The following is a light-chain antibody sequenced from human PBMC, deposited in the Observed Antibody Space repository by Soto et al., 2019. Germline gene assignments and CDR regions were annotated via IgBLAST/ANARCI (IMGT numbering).Light chain of an antibody. CDR3: QQYGSLLRT. V-gene: IGKV3-20*01. CDR2: GAS. J-gene: IGKJ1*01. Sequence: DIVVTQSPATLSASPGERVTLSCRASQFVSSRLAWYQQRPGQVPRLLIYGASSRATGIPDRFSGSGSGTDFTLTISRLEPEDFAVYYCQQYGSLLRTFGQGTKVDIK. CDR1: QFVSSR.